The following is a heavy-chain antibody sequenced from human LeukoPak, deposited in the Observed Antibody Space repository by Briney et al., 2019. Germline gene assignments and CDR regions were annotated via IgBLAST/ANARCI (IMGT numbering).Heavy chain of an antibody. CDR1: GFTVSSNY. J-gene: IGHJ4*02. CDR3: ARASAVIVVGGGFDY. D-gene: IGHD3-22*01. Sequence: GGSLRLSCAASGFTVSSNYMSWVRQAPGKGLEWVSVIYSGGSTYYADSVKGRFTISRDNSKNTLYLQMNSLRAEDTAVYYCARASAVIVVGGGFDYWGQGTLVTVSS. V-gene: IGHV3-53*01. CDR2: IYSGGST.